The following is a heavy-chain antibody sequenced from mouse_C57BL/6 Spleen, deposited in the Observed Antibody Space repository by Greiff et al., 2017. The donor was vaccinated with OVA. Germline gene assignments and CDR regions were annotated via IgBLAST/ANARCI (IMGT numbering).Heavy chain of an antibody. CDR3: ARETAQAPYYLDY. D-gene: IGHD3-2*02. Sequence: QVQLKESGPELVKPGASVKISCKASGYSFTSYYIHWVKQRPGQGLEWIGWIYPGSGNTKYNEKFKGKATLTADTSSSTAYMQLSSLTSEDSAVYYCARETAQAPYYLDYWGQGTTLTVSS. CDR1: GYSFTSYY. CDR2: IYPGSGNT. J-gene: IGHJ2*01. V-gene: IGHV1-66*01.